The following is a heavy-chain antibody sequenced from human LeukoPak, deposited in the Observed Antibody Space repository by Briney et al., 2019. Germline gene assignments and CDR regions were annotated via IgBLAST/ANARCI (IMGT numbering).Heavy chain of an antibody. CDR2: IYYSGST. CDR1: GVSIRSYY. J-gene: IGHJ2*01. Sequence: SGTLSLTCTVSGVSIRSYYWSWIRQPPGKGLEWIAYIYYSGSTNYNPSLKSRVTISVDTSKNQFSLKLSSVTAADTAVYYCARVYYSNSYDYWYFDLWGRGTLVTVSS. CDR3: ARVYYSNSYDYWYFDL. V-gene: IGHV4-59*01. D-gene: IGHD6-13*01.